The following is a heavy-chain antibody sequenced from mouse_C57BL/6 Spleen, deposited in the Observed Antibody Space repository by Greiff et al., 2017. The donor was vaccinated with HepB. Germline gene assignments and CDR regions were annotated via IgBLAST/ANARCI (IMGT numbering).Heavy chain of an antibody. Sequence: QVQLQQPGAELVKPGASVKMSCKASGYTFTSYWITWVKQRPGQGLEWIGDIYPGSGSTNYNEKFKSKATLTVDTSSSTAYMQRSSLTSEDSAVYYCARSEYGSSSFDYWGQGTTLTVSS. CDR2: IYPGSGST. CDR1: GYTFTSYW. J-gene: IGHJ2*01. D-gene: IGHD1-1*01. CDR3: ARSEYGSSSFDY. V-gene: IGHV1-55*01.